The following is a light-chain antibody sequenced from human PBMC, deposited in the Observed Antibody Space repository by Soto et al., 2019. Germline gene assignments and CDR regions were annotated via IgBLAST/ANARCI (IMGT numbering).Light chain of an antibody. CDR2: KAS. V-gene: IGKV1-5*03. CDR3: QQHISYPRT. J-gene: IGKJ1*01. Sequence: DIQMTQSPSTLSASVGDRVIITCRASQRLTNALVWYQQKPGKAPNLLIYKASSLASGVPLRFSGSGSGTEFTLTISSRQPEDFATYYCQQHISYPRTFGQGTKVEIK. CDR1: QRLTNA.